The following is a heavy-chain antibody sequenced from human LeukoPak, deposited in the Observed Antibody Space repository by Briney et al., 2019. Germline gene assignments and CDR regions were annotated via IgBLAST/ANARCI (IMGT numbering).Heavy chain of an antibody. J-gene: IGHJ3*02. D-gene: IGHD3-22*01. V-gene: IGHV3-23*01. CDR2: ISGSGGST. Sequence: GGPLLPSCAASGFTFSSYAMSWVRQAPGKGLEWVSAISGSGGSTYSADSVKGRFTISRDNSKNTLCLQMNSLRAEDTDVYYCSRYYYDSSGYHLGAFDIWGQGTMVTVSS. CDR1: GFTFSSYA. CDR3: SRYYYDSSGYHLGAFDI.